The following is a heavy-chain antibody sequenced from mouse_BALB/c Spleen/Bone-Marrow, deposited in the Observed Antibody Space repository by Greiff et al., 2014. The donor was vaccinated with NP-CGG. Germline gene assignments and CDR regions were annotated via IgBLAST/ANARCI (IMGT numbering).Heavy chain of an antibody. CDR2: VDPYYGAT. J-gene: IGHJ2*01. Sequence: VQLQQSGPELEKPGASVKISCKASGYSFTGYNMNWVKQYNGQSLEWIGNVDPYYGATTYNQKFKGKATLTVDKSSSTAYMQLERLTSEDSAVYYCARSYNAFDFWGQGTTLTVPS. CDR3: ARSYNAFDF. V-gene: IGHV1-39*01. CDR1: GYSFTGYN. D-gene: IGHD1-3*01.